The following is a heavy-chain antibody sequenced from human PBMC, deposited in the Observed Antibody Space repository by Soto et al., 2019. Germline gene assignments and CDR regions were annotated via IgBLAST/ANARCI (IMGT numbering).Heavy chain of an antibody. CDR2: IHWDDEK. CDR1: GFSLRTSGVG. D-gene: IGHD1-20*01. V-gene: IGHV2-5*02. Sequence: QIALRESGPTLVKPTQTLTLTCSFSGFSLRTSGVGVCWIRQPPGKALEWLALIHWDDEKNYSPSLRTRLTITKDTSKNQAVLTMTNMDPVDTATYYCALRIKVSGQWFFDIWGRGTLVTVSS. J-gene: IGHJ2*01. CDR3: ALRIKVSGQWFFDI.